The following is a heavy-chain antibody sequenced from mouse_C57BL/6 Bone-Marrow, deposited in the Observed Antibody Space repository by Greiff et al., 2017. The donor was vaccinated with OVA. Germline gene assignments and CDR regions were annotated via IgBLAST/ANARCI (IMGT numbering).Heavy chain of an antibody. J-gene: IGHJ3*01. CDR1: GYTFTDYN. CDR3: ARGAYPRFAY. CDR2: IHPNNGGT. D-gene: IGHD3-1*01. Sequence: EVQLQQSGPELVKPGASVKIPCKASGYTFTDYNMDWVKQSHGKSLEWIGDIHPNNGGTIYNQKFKGKATLTVDKSSSTAYMELRSLTSEDTAVYYCARGAYPRFAYWGQGTLVTVSA. V-gene: IGHV1-18*01.